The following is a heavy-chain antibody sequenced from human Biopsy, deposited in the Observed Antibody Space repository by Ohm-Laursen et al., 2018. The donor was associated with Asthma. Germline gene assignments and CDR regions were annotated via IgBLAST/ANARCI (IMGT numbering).Heavy chain of an antibody. CDR1: GGSISSGAYY. D-gene: IGHD3-16*01. Sequence: SQTLSLTCTVSGGSISSGAYYWSWVRQPPGKGLEWIGYIYYIGSTYYNPSLKSRVAISLDTSKNQFSLKLSSATAADTAVYFCARRGGVRRYFDYWGRGTLVTVSS. V-gene: IGHV4-30-4*01. J-gene: IGHJ4*02. CDR2: IYYIGST. CDR3: ARRGGVRRYFDY.